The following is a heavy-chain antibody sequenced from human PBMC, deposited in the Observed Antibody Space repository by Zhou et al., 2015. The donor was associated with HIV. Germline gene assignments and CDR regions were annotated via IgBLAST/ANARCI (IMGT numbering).Heavy chain of an antibody. CDR2: ISSSSRTI. D-gene: IGHD3/OR15-3a*01. CDR1: GFTFSDYY. CDR3: ARAKMEATYDLWTTGPYSGYMDV. J-gene: IGHJ6*03. V-gene: IGHV3-11*04. Sequence: QVQLVESGGGLVKPGGSLRLSCAASGFTFSDYYMTWIRQAPGKGLEWVSYISSSSRTIYYADSVKGRSTISRDNAKNSLHLQMNSLRAEDTAVYYCARAKMEATYDLWTTGPYSGYMDVWAKGPRSPSP.